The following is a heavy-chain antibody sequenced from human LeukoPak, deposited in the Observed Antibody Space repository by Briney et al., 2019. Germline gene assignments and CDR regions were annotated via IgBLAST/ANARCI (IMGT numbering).Heavy chain of an antibody. J-gene: IGHJ5*02. D-gene: IGHD3-22*01. CDR3: AKANFPEYYYDSSGYDWFDP. CDR2: ISGSGGST. V-gene: IGHV3-23*01. CDR1: GFTFSSYA. Sequence: KPGGSLRLSCAASGFTFSSYAMSWVRQAPGKGLEWVSAISGSGGSTYYADSVKGRFTISRDNSKNTLYLQMNSLRAEDTAVYYCAKANFPEYYYDSSGYDWFDPWGQGTLVTVSS.